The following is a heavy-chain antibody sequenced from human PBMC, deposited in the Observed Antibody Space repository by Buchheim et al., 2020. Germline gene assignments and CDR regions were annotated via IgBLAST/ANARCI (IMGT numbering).Heavy chain of an antibody. Sequence: QVQLVESGGGVVQPGRSLRLSCAASGFTFSSYGMHWVRQAPGKGLGWVAVISYDGSNKYYADSVKGRFTISRDNSKNTLYLHMYSLRAEDTAVYYCAKDGQSYYYYYYGMDVWGQGTT. CDR2: ISYDGSNK. CDR1: GFTFSSYG. D-gene: IGHD6-19*01. V-gene: IGHV3-30*18. J-gene: IGHJ6*02. CDR3: AKDGQSYYYYYYGMDV.